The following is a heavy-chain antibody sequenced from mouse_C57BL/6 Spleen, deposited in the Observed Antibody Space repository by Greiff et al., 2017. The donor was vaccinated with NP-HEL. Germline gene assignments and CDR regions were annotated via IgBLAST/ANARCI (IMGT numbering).Heavy chain of an antibody. CDR2: ISSGGSYT. V-gene: IGHV5-6*02. Sequence: EVMLVESGGDLVKPGGSLKLSCAASGFTFSSYGMSWVRQTPDKRLEWVATISSGGSYTYYPDSVKGRFTISRDNAKNTLYLQMSSLKSEDTAMYYCARRGTTVVAWYFDVWGTGTTVTVSS. D-gene: IGHD1-1*01. CDR1: GFTFSSYG. J-gene: IGHJ1*03. CDR3: ARRGTTVVAWYFDV.